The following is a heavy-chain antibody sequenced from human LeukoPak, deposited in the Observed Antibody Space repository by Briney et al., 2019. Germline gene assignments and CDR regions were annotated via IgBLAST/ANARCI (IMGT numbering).Heavy chain of an antibody. CDR2: ISPNNGNT. V-gene: IGHV1-18*01. D-gene: IGHD3-10*01. CDR3: AISMVRGVINPAVDY. J-gene: IGHJ4*02. CDR1: GYSFTTYG. Sequence: ASVKVSCKASGYSFTTYGFSWVRQAPGQGLEWMGWISPNNGNTNYAQKLQGRVTMTTDTSTSTAYMELSSLRSEDTAVYYCAISMVRGVINPAVDYWGQGTLVTVSS.